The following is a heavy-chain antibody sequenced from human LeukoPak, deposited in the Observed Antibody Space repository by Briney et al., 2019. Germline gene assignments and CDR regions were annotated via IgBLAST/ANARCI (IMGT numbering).Heavy chain of an antibody. J-gene: IGHJ4*02. Sequence: GSSVKVSCKASGGTFSSYAISWVRQAPGQGLEWMGGIIPIFGTANYAQKFQGRVTITTDESTSTAYMELSSLRSEDTAVYYCAREGRGGNYFDYWGQGTLVTVSS. CDR2: IIPIFGTA. D-gene: IGHD1-26*01. CDR1: GGTFSSYA. V-gene: IGHV1-69*05. CDR3: AREGRGGNYFDY.